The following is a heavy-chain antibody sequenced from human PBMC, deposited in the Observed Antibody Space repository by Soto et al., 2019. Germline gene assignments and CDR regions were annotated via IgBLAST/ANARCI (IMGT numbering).Heavy chain of an antibody. CDR1: GYSFTSYW. CDR2: IYPGDSDT. V-gene: IGHV5-51*01. D-gene: IGHD3-22*01. CDR3: ASTHYYDSSGYYAPDAFDI. J-gene: IGHJ3*02. Sequence: LGESLKISCXGSGYSFTSYWIGWVRQMPGKGLEWMGIIYPGDSDTRYSPSFQGQVTISADKSISTAYLQWSSLKTSDTAMYYCASTHYYDSSGYYAPDAFDIWGQGTMVTVSS.